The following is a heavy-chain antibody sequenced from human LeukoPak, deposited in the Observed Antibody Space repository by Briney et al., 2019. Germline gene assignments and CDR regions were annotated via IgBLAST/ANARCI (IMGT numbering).Heavy chain of an antibody. CDR1: GYTFTSYD. D-gene: IGHD6-19*01. J-gene: IGHJ4*02. Sequence: GASVKVSCKASGYTFTSYDINWVRQAPGQGLEWMGWINPNSGGTNYAQKFQGRVTMTRDTSISTAYMELSRLRSDDTAVYYCARARQQWLVPLDYWGQGTLVTVSS. V-gene: IGHV1-2*02. CDR2: INPNSGGT. CDR3: ARARQQWLVPLDY.